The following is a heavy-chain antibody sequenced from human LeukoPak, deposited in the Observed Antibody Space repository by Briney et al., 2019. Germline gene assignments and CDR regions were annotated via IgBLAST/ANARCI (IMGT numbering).Heavy chain of an antibody. Sequence: GXXLRLSCAASGSTFSSAYMSWVRQAPGKGLEWVGRIKSQTDGCSADYAAAVRGRFTISRDDSRTTLHLEMNSLKDEDTAVYYCTTVPAYTSGWFGGIGYWGQGTRVTVSS. J-gene: IGHJ4*02. CDR3: TTVPAYTSGWFGGIGY. V-gene: IGHV3-15*05. CDR2: IKSQTDGCSA. D-gene: IGHD6-19*01. CDR1: GSTFSSAY.